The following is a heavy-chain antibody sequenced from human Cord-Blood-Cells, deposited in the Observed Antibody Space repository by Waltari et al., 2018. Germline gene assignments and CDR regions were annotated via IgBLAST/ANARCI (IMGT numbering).Heavy chain of an antibody. CDR3: TTAYWGYYDSSGYPPSDY. J-gene: IGHJ4*02. V-gene: IGHV3-15*01. Sequence: EVQLVESGGGLVKPGGSLRLSCAASGFTFSNAWMSWVRQAPGKGLEWVGRIKSKTDGGTTDYAAPVKGRFTISRDDSKNTLYLQMNSLKTEDTAVYYCTTAYWGYYDSSGYPPSDYWGQGTLVTVSS. D-gene: IGHD3-22*01. CDR1: GFTFSNAW. CDR2: IKSKTDGGTT.